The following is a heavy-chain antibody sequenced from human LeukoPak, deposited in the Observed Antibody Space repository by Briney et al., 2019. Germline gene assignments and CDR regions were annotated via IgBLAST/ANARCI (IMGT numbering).Heavy chain of an antibody. J-gene: IGHJ3*02. V-gene: IGHV4-30-2*01. Sequence: SETLSLTCAVSGGSISSSSYYWGWIRQPPGKGLEWIGYIYHSGSTYYNPSLKSRVTILVDRSKNQFSLKLSSVTAADTAVYYCASLHKEWFAFDIWGQGTMVTVSS. CDR2: IYHSGST. CDR3: ASLHKEWFAFDI. CDR1: GGSISSSSYY. D-gene: IGHD3-3*01.